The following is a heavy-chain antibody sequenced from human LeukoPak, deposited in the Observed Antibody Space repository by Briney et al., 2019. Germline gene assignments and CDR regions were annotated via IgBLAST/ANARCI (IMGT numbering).Heavy chain of an antibody. D-gene: IGHD6-13*01. J-gene: IGHJ3*02. CDR2: ISWNSGNI. CDR3: AKDTSSWRDAFDI. V-gene: IGHV3-9*03. Sequence: GGSLRLSCAASGFSFDDYAMHWVRQAPGKGLEWVSGISWNSGNIGYADSVKGRITISRDNAKNSLYLQMNSLRAEDMALYYCAKDTSSWRDAFDIWGQGTMVAVSS. CDR1: GFSFDDYA.